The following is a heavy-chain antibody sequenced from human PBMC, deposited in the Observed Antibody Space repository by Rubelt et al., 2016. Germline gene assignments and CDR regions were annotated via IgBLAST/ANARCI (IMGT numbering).Heavy chain of an antibody. CDR2: IIPILGIA. V-gene: IGHV1-69*04. J-gene: IGHJ4*02. CDR1: GGTFSSYA. CDR3: PRDLSGWPFDY. D-gene: IGHD6-19*01. Sequence: QVQLVQSGAEVKKPGSSVKVSCKASGGTFSSYAISWVRQAPGQGLEWMGRIIPILGIANYAKNFQGRVTITADKATSTAYMELSSLRSEDTAVYYCPRDLSGWPFDYWGQGTLVTVSS.